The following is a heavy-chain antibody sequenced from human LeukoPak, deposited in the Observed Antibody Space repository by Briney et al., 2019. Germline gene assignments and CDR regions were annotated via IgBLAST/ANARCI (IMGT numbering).Heavy chain of an antibody. CDR2: ISTSVGSI. CDR3: AKRGPAGAGKSPDYFDY. Sequence: GGSLRLSCAASGFTFSSYAMSWVRQGPGKGLEWVSAISTSVGSIYYADSVKGRFTISRDNSKNTLYLQMNSLRAEDTAVYYCAKRGPAGAGKSPDYFDYWGQGTLVTVSS. V-gene: IGHV3-23*01. J-gene: IGHJ4*02. CDR1: GFTFSSYA. D-gene: IGHD6-19*01.